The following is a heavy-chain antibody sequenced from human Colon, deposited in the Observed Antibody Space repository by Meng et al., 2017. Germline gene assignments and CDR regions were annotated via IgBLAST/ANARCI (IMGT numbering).Heavy chain of an antibody. D-gene: IGHD5-18*01. V-gene: IGHV6-1*01. CDR2: TYYRSRWIN. CDR3: ARGGGGHTYAFGY. CDR1: GDGAASNTSA. Sequence: QARLQQSGAGRVRHPQAPPLTFAISGDGAASNTSAGDGIRQSPSRGRGWLGRTYYRSRWINEYSVSVNGRNTINPDTSKNQVSLHLNAMTPEDTAVYYCARGGGGHTYAFGYWAQGTLVTVSS. J-gene: IGHJ4*02.